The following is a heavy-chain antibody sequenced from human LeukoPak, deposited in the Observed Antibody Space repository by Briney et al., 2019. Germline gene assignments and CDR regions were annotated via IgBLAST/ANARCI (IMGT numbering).Heavy chain of an antibody. V-gene: IGHV3-73*01. CDR1: GFTFSGSA. CDR2: IRSKANSYAT. J-gene: IGHJ6*04. D-gene: IGHD3-10*01. Sequence: PGGSLRLSCAASGFTFSGSAMHWVRQASGKGLEWVGRIRSKANSYATAYAASVKGRFTISRDDSKNTVYLQMNSLKTEDTAVYYCTSPEYYYGSGSYSYYYYYGMDVWGKGTTVTVSS. CDR3: TSPEYYYGSGSYSYYYYYGMDV.